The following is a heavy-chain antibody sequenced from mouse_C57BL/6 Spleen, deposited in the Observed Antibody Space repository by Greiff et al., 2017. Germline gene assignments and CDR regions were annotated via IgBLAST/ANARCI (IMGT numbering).Heavy chain of an antibody. Sequence: QVQLLQSGAELARPGASVKLSCKASGYTFTSYGISWVKQRTGQGLEWIGEIYPGSGNTYYNEKFKGKATLTADTSSSTAYTRLRSLTSEDTADYCCAIVYYGSSYFDYWGQGTTLTVSS. J-gene: IGHJ2*01. CDR3: AIVYYGSSYFDY. V-gene: IGHV1-81*01. CDR2: IYPGSGNT. CDR1: GYTFTSYG. D-gene: IGHD1-1*01.